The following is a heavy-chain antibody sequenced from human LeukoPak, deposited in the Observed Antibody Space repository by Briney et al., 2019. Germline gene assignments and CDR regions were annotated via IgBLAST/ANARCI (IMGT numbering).Heavy chain of an antibody. V-gene: IGHV4-34*01. D-gene: IGHD5-18*01. CDR2: INHGGIT. CDR1: GGSFSGYY. Sequence: SETLSLTCAVEGGSFSGYYWSWIRQPPGKGLEWIGEINHGGITTYNPSLRSRVSISIDTSKMQFSLKLRAVTAADRAVYYYARGLRGYSYGNWFDPWGQGTLVTVSS. J-gene: IGHJ5*02. CDR3: ARGLRGYSYGNWFDP.